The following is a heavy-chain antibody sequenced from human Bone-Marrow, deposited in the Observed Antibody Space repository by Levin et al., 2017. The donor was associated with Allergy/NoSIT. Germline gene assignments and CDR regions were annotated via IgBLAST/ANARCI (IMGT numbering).Heavy chain of an antibody. CDR3: AKEMQAFCSGGSCYGLDY. D-gene: IGHD2-15*01. V-gene: IGHV3-23*01. Sequence: GGSLRLSCAASGFTFSNYAMNWVRQAPGKGLEWVSTLSGTGAATYYADSVKGRFTVSRDNSKNTLYLQMNSLRADDTALYYCAKEMQAFCSGGSCYGLDYWGQGTLVTVSS. CDR1: GFTFSNYA. CDR2: LSGTGAAT. J-gene: IGHJ4*02.